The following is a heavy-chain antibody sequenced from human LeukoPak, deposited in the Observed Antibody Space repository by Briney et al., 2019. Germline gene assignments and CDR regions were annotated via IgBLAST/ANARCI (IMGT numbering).Heavy chain of an antibody. V-gene: IGHV3-23*01. CDR1: GFTFSSYA. CDR3: AKGGVLYYYDSSGTTTLDV. Sequence: PGGSLRLSCAASGFTFSSYAMSWVRQAPGKGLEWVSAISGSGGRTYYADSVKGRFTISRDNSKNTLYLQMNSLRAEDTAVYYCAKGGVLYYYDSSGTTTLDVWGKGTTVTVSS. D-gene: IGHD3-22*01. CDR2: ISGSGGRT. J-gene: IGHJ6*04.